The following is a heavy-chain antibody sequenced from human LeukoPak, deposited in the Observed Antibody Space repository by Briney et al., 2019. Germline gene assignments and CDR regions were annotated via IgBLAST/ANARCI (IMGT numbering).Heavy chain of an antibody. Sequence: PGGSLRLSCAASGFTFSSYSMNWVRQAPGKGLEWVSSISSSSSYIYYADSVKGRFTISRDNAKNSLYLQMNSLRAEDTAVYYRAREGLYGGITMIVATGDAFGIWGQGTMVTVSS. CDR1: GFTFSSYS. CDR3: AREGLYGGITMIVATGDAFGI. CDR2: ISSSSSYI. D-gene: IGHD3-22*01. J-gene: IGHJ3*02. V-gene: IGHV3-21*01.